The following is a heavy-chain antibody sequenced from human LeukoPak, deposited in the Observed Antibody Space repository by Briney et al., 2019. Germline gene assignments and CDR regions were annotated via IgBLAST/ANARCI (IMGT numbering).Heavy chain of an antibody. CDR2: IYPGDSDT. V-gene: IGHV5-51*01. D-gene: IGHD3-22*01. Sequence: GESLKLSCKGSGYSFTSYWIGWVRQMPGKGLEWMGIIYPGDSDTRYSPSFQGQVTISADKSISTAYLRWSSLKASDTAMYYCARAGEGDSSGYYYVPPFDIWGQGTMVTVSS. CDR3: ARAGEGDSSGYYYVPPFDI. CDR1: GYSFTSYW. J-gene: IGHJ3*02.